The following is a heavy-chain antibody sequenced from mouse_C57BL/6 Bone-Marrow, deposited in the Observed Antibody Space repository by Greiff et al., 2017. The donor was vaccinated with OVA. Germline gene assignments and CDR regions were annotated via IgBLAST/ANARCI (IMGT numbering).Heavy chain of an antibody. D-gene: IGHD1-1*01. J-gene: IGHJ2*01. CDR1: GYTFTSYW. CDR3: ARGGHYYGGDY. CDR2: IDPSDSYT. V-gene: IGHV1-69*01. Sequence: VQLQQPGAELVMPGASVKLSCKASGYTFTSYWMHLVKQRPGQGLEWIGEIDPSDSYTNYNQKFKGKSTLTVDKSSSTAYMQLSSLTSEDSAVYYCARGGHYYGGDYWGQGTTLTVSS.